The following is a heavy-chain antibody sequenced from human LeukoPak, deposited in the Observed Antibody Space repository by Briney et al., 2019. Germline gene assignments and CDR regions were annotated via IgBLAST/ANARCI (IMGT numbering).Heavy chain of an antibody. CDR3: ARDHCSSTSCYNWFDP. V-gene: IGHV4-39*07. Sequence: SETLSLTCTVSGGSISSSSYYWGWIRQPPGKGLEWLGSIYYSGSTYYNPSLKSRVTISVDTSKNQFSLKLSSVTAADTAVYYCARDHCSSTSCYNWFDPWGQGTLVTVSS. D-gene: IGHD2-2*01. CDR2: IYYSGST. CDR1: GGSISSSSYY. J-gene: IGHJ5*02.